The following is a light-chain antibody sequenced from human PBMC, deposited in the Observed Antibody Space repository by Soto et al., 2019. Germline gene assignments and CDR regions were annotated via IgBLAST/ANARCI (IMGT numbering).Light chain of an antibody. CDR1: QDVTTN. CDR3: LQHNSYPIT. J-gene: IGKJ5*01. Sequence: EISMTQFPAILSASPGGGATLSCRAAQDVTTNFAWYQLRRGQPPRLLIYGASTRATGIPARFSGSGSGTEFTLTISSLQPEGIAAYYCLQHNSYPITFGQGTRLEIK. V-gene: IGKV3-15*01. CDR2: GAS.